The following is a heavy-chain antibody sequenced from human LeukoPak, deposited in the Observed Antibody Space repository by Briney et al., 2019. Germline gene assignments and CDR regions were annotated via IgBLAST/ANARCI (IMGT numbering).Heavy chain of an antibody. J-gene: IGHJ5*02. CDR1: GGSISSYY. V-gene: IGHV4-4*07. CDR2: IYTSGST. Sequence: SETLSLTCTVSGGSISSYYWSWIRQPAGKGLEWIGRIYTSGSTNYNPSLKSRVTMSVDTSKNQFSLKLSSVTAADTAVYYCARDGYSSNRIAVAARGFDPWGQGTLVTVSS. CDR3: ARDGYSSNRIAVAARGFDP. D-gene: IGHD6-13*01.